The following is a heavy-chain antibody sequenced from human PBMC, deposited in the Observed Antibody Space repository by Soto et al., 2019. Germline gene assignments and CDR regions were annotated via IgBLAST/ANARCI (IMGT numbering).Heavy chain of an antibody. CDR1: GVTFDDYA. D-gene: IGHD3-10*01. Sequence: PGGSRRLSCAASGVTFDDYAMRWVRQTPGKGLEWVSGITWNSGTIGYADSVKGRFTISRDNGKNSLYLQMNSLRPEDTALYYCVKVRYGSAISGMPVWGQGTTVTVCS. CDR3: VKVRYGSAISGMPV. CDR2: ITWNSGTI. J-gene: IGHJ6*02. V-gene: IGHV3-9*01.